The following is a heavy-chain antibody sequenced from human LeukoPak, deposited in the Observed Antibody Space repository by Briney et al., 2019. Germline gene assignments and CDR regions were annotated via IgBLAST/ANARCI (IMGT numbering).Heavy chain of an antibody. CDR3: ASPTSGLSFDH. V-gene: IGHV1-24*01. D-gene: IGHD3-16*01. CDR1: GHALIDLA. J-gene: IGHJ4*02. Sequence: ASVRISCKISGHALIDLAMHWVRQAPGKGLEWMGGFDPEDGDTLYAQKFQGRVTTTEDTSTDTAYMELTSLTSDDTAVYYCASPTSGLSFDHWGQGTLVTVSS. CDR2: FDPEDGDT.